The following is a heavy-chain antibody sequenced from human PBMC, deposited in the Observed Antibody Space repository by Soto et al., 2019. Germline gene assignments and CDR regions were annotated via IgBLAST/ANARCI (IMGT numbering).Heavy chain of an antibody. J-gene: IGHJ4*02. V-gene: IGHV4-34*01. CDR3: ATICTPATGLYHFYY. Sequence: SETLSLTCAVYGGSFSGYYWSWIRQPPGKGLEWIGEINHSGSTNYNPSLKSRVTISVDTSKNQFSLNLSFVTAADTAVYYCATICTPATGLYHFYYCGQGTLVTVYS. CDR2: INHSGST. D-gene: IGHD2-8*01. CDR1: GGSFSGYY.